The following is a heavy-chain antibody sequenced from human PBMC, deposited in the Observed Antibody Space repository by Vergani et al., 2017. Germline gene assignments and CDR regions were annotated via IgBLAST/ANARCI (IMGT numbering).Heavy chain of an antibody. D-gene: IGHD6-19*01. CDR1: GGPICRGGLY. J-gene: IGHJ4*02. V-gene: IGHV4-31*03. CDR2: IQSSGST. Sequence: QVQLQESGPGLVKPLQTLSLTCTVPGGPICRGGLYWSWIRQHPGKGLEWIGYIQSSGSTYYNPSLKSRVTVSVDTAKNQFTRKLSSVTAPDTAVDYCAGAVGQGLVPSGLDYWGQGTLVTVSS. CDR3: AGAVGQGLVPSGLDY.